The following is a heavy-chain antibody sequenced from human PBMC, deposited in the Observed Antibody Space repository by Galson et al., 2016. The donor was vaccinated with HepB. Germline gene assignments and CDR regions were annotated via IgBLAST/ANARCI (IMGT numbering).Heavy chain of an antibody. Sequence: SLRLSCAASGFAFNTYWMSWVRHAPGKGLEWVANIKQDASEKYYVDSVKGRFTISRDNSKNSLYLQMNSLTADDTVVYYCARDYRHCGADPMGAQGTLVTVSS. D-gene: IGHD2-21*02. CDR3: ARDYRHCGADPM. V-gene: IGHV3-7*01. CDR2: IKQDASEK. CDR1: GFAFNTYW. J-gene: IGHJ4*02.